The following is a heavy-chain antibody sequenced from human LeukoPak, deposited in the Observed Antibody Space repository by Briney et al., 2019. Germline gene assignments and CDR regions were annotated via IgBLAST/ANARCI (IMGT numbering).Heavy chain of an antibody. CDR2: ISSSSSYI. J-gene: IGHJ4*02. CDR3: ARDSVEMAEHDY. CDR1: GFTFSSYS. Sequence: GSLRLSCAASGFTFSSYSMNWVRQAPGKGLEWVSSISSSSSYIYYADSVKGRFTTSRDNAKNSLYLQMNSLRDEDTAVYYCARDSVEMAEHDYWGQGTLVTVSS. V-gene: IGHV3-21*01. D-gene: IGHD5-24*01.